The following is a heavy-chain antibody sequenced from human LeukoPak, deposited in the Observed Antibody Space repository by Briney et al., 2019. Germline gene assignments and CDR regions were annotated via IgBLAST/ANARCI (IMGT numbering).Heavy chain of an antibody. Sequence: GGSQRLSCAASGFTLSSYWMHWVRQAPGKGLIWVSRLNTDGRTTNYADFVKGRFTISRDNARNTLYLQMNSLRPDDTAVYYCVRATIAVGGTDYWGQGTLVTVSS. CDR1: GFTLSSYW. D-gene: IGHD6-13*01. CDR3: VRATIAVGGTDY. V-gene: IGHV3-74*01. CDR2: LNTDGRTT. J-gene: IGHJ4*02.